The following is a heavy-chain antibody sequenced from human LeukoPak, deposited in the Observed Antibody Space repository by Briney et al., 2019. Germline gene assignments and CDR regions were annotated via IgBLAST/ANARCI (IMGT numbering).Heavy chain of an antibody. D-gene: IGHD3-22*01. CDR2: ISWNSGSI. V-gene: IGHV3-9*01. CDR3: AKGPFDDSSGTLFDY. J-gene: IGHJ4*02. CDR1: GFTFDDYA. Sequence: GGSLRLSCAASGFTFDDYAMHWVRQAPGKGLEWVSGISWNSGSIGYADSVKGRFTISRDNAKNSLYLQMNSLRAEDTALYYCAKGPFDDSSGTLFDYWGQGTLVTVSS.